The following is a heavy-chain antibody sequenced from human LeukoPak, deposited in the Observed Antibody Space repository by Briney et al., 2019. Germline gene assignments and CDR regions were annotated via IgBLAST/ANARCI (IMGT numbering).Heavy chain of an antibody. D-gene: IGHD6-6*01. Sequence: GGSLRLSCAASGFTFSSYSMNWVRQAPGKGLEWVSSISSSSSYIYYADSVKGRFTTSRDNAKNSLYLQMNSLRAEDTAVYYCARGFEYSSFSPGYWGQGPLVTVSS. V-gene: IGHV3-21*01. J-gene: IGHJ4*02. CDR1: GFTFSSYS. CDR2: ISSSSSYI. CDR3: ARGFEYSSFSPGY.